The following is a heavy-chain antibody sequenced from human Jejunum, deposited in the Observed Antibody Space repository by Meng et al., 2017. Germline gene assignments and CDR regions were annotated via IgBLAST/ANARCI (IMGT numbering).Heavy chain of an antibody. CDR3: SAGHSSAWSLGY. J-gene: IGHJ4*01. CDR2: IKRTTDGGTT. CDR1: DFTFSNVR. D-gene: IGHD6-19*01. Sequence: GGSLRLSCAATDFTFSNVRMSWVRQAPGKGLEWVGRIKRTTDGGTTDYAAPVKDRFTISRDDSKNTLYLQMNSLKSEDTAVYYCSAGHSSAWSLGYWGQGTPVTVSS. V-gene: IGHV3-15*01.